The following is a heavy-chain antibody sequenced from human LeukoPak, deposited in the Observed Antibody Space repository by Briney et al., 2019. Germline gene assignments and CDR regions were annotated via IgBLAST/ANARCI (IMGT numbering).Heavy chain of an antibody. CDR2: ISGSGGST. J-gene: IGHJ6*03. CDR3: SKSSLVVPQYYYYYYYMDV. V-gene: IGHV3-23*01. Sequence: GGSLRLSCAASGFTFNTYGMSWVRQAPGKGLEWVSAISGSGGSTYYADSVKGRFTISRDNSKNTLYLQMNSLRAEDTAVYYYSKSSLVVPQYYYYYYYMDVWGKGTTVTISS. CDR1: GFTFNTYG. D-gene: IGHD2-2*01.